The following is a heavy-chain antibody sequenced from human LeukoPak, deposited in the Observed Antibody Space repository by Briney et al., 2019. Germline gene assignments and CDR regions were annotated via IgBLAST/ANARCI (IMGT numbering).Heavy chain of an antibody. D-gene: IGHD2-21*01. CDR3: VRDNPRCCGVIPANIDDY. V-gene: IGHV3-48*01. Sequence: GGSLRLSCAASGFTFSRDSMNWVRQAPGKGLEWVSYINGGGSPIFYADSVRGRFTISRDNAKNSLHLQMNSLRAEDTAVYYCVRDNPRCCGVIPANIDDYWGQGTLVTVSS. CDR1: GFTFSRDS. J-gene: IGHJ4*02. CDR2: INGGGSPI.